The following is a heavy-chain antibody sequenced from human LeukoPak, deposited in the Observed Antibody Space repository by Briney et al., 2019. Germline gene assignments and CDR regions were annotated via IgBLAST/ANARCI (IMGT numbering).Heavy chain of an antibody. J-gene: IGHJ4*02. CDR2: IYTSGST. D-gene: IGHD2-15*01. V-gene: IGHV4-4*07. CDR1: GGSISSYY. Sequence: SETLSLTCTVSGGSISSYYWSWIRQPAGKGLEWIGRIYTSGSTNYNPSLKSRVTISVDTSKNQFSLKLSSVTAADTAVYYCARDGECVGGSCEMSYWGQGTLVTVSS. CDR3: ARDGECVGGSCEMSY.